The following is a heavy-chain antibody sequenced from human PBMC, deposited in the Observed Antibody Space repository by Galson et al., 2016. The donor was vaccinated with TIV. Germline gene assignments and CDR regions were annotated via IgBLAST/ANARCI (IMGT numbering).Heavy chain of an antibody. J-gene: IGHJ4*02. Sequence: SLRLSCAASGFRFNEYEMSWVRQAPGKGLEWVSALSGGATNTYYSDSGKGRFTISRDNSQNKVFLEMDSLRVDDTAVYYCAKDRGYFEGFDHWGPGTLVTVSS. CDR2: LSGGATNT. V-gene: IGHV3-23*01. CDR1: GFRFNEYE. D-gene: IGHD6-25*01. CDR3: AKDRGYFEGFDH.